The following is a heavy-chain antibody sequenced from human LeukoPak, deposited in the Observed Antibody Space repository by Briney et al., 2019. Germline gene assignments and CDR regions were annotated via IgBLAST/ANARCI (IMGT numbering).Heavy chain of an antibody. V-gene: IGHV4-39*01. J-gene: IGHJ4*02. CDR1: GGSISSSSYY. CDR2: IHYSGRT. D-gene: IGHD6-19*01. Sequence: SETLSLTCTVSGGSISSSSYYWGWIRQPPGKGLEWIGMIHYSGRTYYNTSLMSRVAISVDTSKDQFSLKLTSVSAADTAVYYCARLPVYSSGWQADFWGQGTLVTVSS. CDR3: ARLPVYSSGWQADF.